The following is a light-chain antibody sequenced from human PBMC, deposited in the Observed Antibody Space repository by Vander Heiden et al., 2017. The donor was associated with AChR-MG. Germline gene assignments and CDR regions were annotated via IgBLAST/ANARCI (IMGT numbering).Light chain of an antibody. CDR2: GAS. V-gene: IGKV3-20*01. J-gene: IGKJ1*01. CDR3: QQDISTPRT. Sequence: EIVLTQSPGTLSLSPGERATLSCRASQSVSSSYLAWYQQKPGQAPRLLIYGASSRATGIPDRFNGSGSGTDFTLTISRLEPEDFAVYYCQQDISTPRTFGQGTKVEIK. CDR1: QSVSSSY.